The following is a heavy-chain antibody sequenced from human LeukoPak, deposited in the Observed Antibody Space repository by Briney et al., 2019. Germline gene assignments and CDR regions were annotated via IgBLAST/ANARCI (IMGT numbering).Heavy chain of an antibody. J-gene: IGHJ4*02. CDR1: GFTFGDYA. V-gene: IGHV3-49*04. CDR2: IRSKAYGGTT. D-gene: IGHD3-10*01. CDR3: TNSLWFGELAY. Sequence: GGSLRLSCTASGFTFGDYAMSWVRQAPGKGLEWVGFIRSKAYGGTTEYAASVKGRFTISRDDSKSIAYLQMNSLKTEDTAVYYCTNSLWFGELAYWGQGTLVTVSS.